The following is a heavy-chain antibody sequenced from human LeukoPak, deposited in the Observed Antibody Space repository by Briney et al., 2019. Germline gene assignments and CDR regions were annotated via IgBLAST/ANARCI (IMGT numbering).Heavy chain of an antibody. Sequence: GSLRLSCAASGFTFSSYAMSWVRQAPGKGLEWVSAISGSGGSTYYADSVKGRFTISRDNSKNTLYLQMNSLRAEDTAVYYCARAPGTIVYYGMDVWGQGTTVTVSS. CDR3: ARAPGTIVYYGMDV. CDR1: GFTFSSYA. D-gene: IGHD1-26*01. V-gene: IGHV3-23*01. J-gene: IGHJ6*02. CDR2: ISGSGGST.